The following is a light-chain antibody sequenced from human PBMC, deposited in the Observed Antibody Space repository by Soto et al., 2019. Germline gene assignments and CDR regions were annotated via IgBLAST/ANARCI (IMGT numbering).Light chain of an antibody. V-gene: IGLV3-21*02. CDR3: QVWDSSSDQPE. Sequence: SYELTQPPSVSVAPGQTARITCGGNNIGSQSVHWYQQKPGQAPVVVVFDDSDRPSGIPERFSGSNSGNTATLTISRVEAGDEAEYYCQVWDSSSDQPEFGGGTKLTVL. CDR2: DDS. J-gene: IGLJ2*01. CDR1: NIGSQS.